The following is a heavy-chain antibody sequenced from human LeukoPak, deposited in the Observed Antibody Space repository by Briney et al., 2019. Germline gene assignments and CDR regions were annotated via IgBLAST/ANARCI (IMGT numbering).Heavy chain of an antibody. D-gene: IGHD3-10*01. Sequence: ASVKVSCKASGGTFSSYAISWVRQAPGQGLEWMGGIIPIFGTANYAQKFRGRVTITADESTSTAYMELSSLRSEDTAVYYCARAMVRGAGANWFDPWGQGTLVTVSS. V-gene: IGHV1-69*01. CDR1: GGTFSSYA. CDR2: IIPIFGTA. J-gene: IGHJ5*02. CDR3: ARAMVRGAGANWFDP.